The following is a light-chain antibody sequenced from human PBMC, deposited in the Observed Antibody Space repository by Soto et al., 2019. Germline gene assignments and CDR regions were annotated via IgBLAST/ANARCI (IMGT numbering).Light chain of an antibody. J-gene: IGKJ4*01. CDR1: QSISSW. Sequence: EIQMTQSPSTLSASVGDRVTITCRASQSISSWLAWYQQKPGKAPKLLIYKASSLESGVPSRFSGSGSGTEFTLTISSLQPDDLATYYCQHYNSYPLTFGGGTKVEIK. V-gene: IGKV1-5*03. CDR2: KAS. CDR3: QHYNSYPLT.